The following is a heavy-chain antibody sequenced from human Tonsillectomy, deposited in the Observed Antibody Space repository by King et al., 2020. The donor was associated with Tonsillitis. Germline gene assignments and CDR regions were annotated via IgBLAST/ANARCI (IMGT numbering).Heavy chain of an antibody. CDR2: INSVGSGT. Sequence: VQLVESGGGLVQPGGSLRLSCAASGFTSSRYWMHWVRQASGKGVVWVSRINSVGSGTSYADSVKGRFTISRDNAKNTLYLQMNSLRAEDTAVYYCARFMTTPYWGQGTLVTVSS. V-gene: IGHV3-74*01. CDR3: ARFMTTPY. CDR1: GFTSSRYW. D-gene: IGHD3-16*01. J-gene: IGHJ4*02.